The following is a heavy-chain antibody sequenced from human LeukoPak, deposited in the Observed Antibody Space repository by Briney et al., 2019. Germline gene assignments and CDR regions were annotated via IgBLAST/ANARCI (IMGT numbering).Heavy chain of an antibody. D-gene: IGHD6-6*01. CDR3: TRYSSSDNWFDP. CDR2: IRNKANSYAT. J-gene: IGHJ5*02. Sequence: GGSLRLSCAASGFTFSGSAMHWVRQASGKGLEWVGRIRNKANSYATAYTASVKGRFTISRDDSKNTAYLQMNSLKTEDTTVYYCTRYSSSDNWFDPWGQGTLVTVSS. CDR1: GFTFSGSA. V-gene: IGHV3-73*01.